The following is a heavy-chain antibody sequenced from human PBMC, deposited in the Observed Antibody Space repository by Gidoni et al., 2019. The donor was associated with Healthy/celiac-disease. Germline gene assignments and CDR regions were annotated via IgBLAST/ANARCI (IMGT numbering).Heavy chain of an antibody. CDR3: AREGAYGPNLQVALGGYYMDV. D-gene: IGHD3-16*01. CDR1: GFTFSSYA. J-gene: IGHJ6*03. V-gene: IGHV3-30*04. Sequence: QVQLVESGGGVVQPGRSLRLSCAASGFTFSSYAMHWVRQAPGKGLEWVAVIFTISRDNSKNTLYLQMNSLRAEDTAVYYCAREGAYGPNLQVALGGYYMDVWGKGTTVTVSS.